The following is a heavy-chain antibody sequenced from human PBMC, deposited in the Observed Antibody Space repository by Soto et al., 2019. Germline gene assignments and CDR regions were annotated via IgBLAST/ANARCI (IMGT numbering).Heavy chain of an antibody. CDR2: FQHGGSS. D-gene: IGHD2-21*01. CDR3: ATLYAGGGGRGQ. Sequence: QVQLQESGPGLVKPSETLSLTCTVSGDSVTSNFHHWSWIRQPPGKGLEWVGQFQHGGSSNYNPSLESRLTISFDTSKNHCSLDLASVTAADTAVYYCATLYAGGGGRGQWGRGTLVTVSS. CDR1: GDSVTSNFHH. J-gene: IGHJ4*02. V-gene: IGHV4-61*03.